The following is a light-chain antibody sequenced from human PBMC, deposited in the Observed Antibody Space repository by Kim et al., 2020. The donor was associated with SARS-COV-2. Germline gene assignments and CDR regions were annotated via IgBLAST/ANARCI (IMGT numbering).Light chain of an antibody. CDR1: ESVSSNV. V-gene: IGKV3-20*01. Sequence: EIVLTQSPGTLSLSPGKRATLSCRATESVSSNVIAWYQQKPGQTPRLLVYGTSTRASGIPDRFSGSGSGTDFTLTISKLDPEDFAVYYCHQYSRSPPWTFGQGTKVDIK. CDR2: GTS. J-gene: IGKJ1*01. CDR3: HQYSRSPPWT.